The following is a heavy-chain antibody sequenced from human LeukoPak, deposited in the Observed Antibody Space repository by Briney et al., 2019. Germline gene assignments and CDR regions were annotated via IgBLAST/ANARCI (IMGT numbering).Heavy chain of an antibody. CDR1: GYTFTSYY. D-gene: IGHD3-16*02. J-gene: IGHJ4*02. CDR2: INPSGGST. Sequence: ASVKVSCKASGYTFTSYYMHWVRQAPGQGLEWMGIINPSGGSTSYAQKFQGRVTMTRDTSTSTVYMELSSLRSEDTAVYYCARDYDYVWGTYRYTRAFDYWGQGTLVTVSS. CDR3: ARDYDYVWGTYRYTRAFDY. V-gene: IGHV1-46*01.